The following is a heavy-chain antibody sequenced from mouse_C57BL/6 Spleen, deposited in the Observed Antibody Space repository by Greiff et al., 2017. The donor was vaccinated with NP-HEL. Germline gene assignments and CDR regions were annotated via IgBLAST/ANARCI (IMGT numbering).Heavy chain of an antibody. CDR2: IDPSDSYT. Sequence: QVQLQQPGAELVMPGASVKLSCKASGYTFTSYWMHWVKQRPGQGLEWIGEIDPSDSYTNYNQKFKGKSTLTVDKSSSTAYMQLSSLTSEDSAVYECARAYGSRRWYFDVWGTGTTVTVSS. J-gene: IGHJ1*03. CDR3: ARAYGSRRWYFDV. D-gene: IGHD1-1*01. V-gene: IGHV1-69*01. CDR1: GYTFTSYW.